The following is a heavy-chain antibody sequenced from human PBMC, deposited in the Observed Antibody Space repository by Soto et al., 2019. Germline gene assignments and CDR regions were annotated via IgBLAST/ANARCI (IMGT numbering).Heavy chain of an antibody. CDR1: GFTFRSND. CDR3: ATRPLLPGAP. D-gene: IGHD3-22*01. V-gene: IGHV3-53*01. J-gene: IGHJ3*01. Sequence: EVQLVESGGGLIQPEGSLRLSCAASGFTFRSNDMNWVRQAPGKGLEWVSLIYSSGSTSYADSVKGRFTISRDNSKNTLYLQMSSLRAEDTAVYYCATRPLLPGAPWGQGTMVTVSS. CDR2: IYSSGST.